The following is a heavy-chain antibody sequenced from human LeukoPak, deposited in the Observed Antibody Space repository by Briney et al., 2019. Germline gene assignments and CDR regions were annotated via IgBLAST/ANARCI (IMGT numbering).Heavy chain of an antibody. D-gene: IGHD5-12*01. CDR3: EKSAHVGTTLLEY. CDR1: ELTFNSYV. CDR2: ISGSGDGT. Sequence: GASLRLSCAASELTFNSYVMTWVRQAPGNGLECVSAISGSGDGTFNADSVKGRFTISRDNSKNTLNLQMNSLRAEDTAVYYCEKSAHVGTTLLEYWGQGTLVTVS. V-gene: IGHV3-23*01. J-gene: IGHJ4*02.